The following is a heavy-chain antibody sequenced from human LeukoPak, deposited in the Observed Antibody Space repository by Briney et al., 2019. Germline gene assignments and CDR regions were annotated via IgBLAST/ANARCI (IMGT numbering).Heavy chain of an antibody. CDR2: MNPNSGNT. V-gene: IGHV1-8*01. D-gene: IGHD3-3*01. Sequence: ASVKVSCKASGYTFTSYDINWVRQATGQGLEWMGWMNPNSGNTGYAQKFQGRVTMTRNTSISTAYMELSSLRSEDTAVYYCASGLVTIFGVVPHGMDVWGQGTTVTVSS. CDR1: GYTFTSYD. CDR3: ASGLVTIFGVVPHGMDV. J-gene: IGHJ6*02.